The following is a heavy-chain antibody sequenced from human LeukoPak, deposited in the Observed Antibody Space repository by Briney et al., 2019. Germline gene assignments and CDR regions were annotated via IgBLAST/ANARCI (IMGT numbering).Heavy chain of an antibody. Sequence: PGGSLRLSCAASGFTFSSYAMHWVRQAPGKGLEWVAVISYDGSNKYYADSVKGRFTISRDNSKNTLYLQMNSLRAEDTAVYYCARVRYYDSSGYYESHYYYGMDVWGQGTTVTVSS. CDR1: GFTFSSYA. CDR3: ARVRYYDSSGYYESHYYYGMDV. V-gene: IGHV3-30-3*01. J-gene: IGHJ6*02. CDR2: ISYDGSNK. D-gene: IGHD3-22*01.